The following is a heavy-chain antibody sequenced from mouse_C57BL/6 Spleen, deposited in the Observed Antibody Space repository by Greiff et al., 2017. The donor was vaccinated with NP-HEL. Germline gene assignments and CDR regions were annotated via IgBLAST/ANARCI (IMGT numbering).Heavy chain of an antibody. CDR3: ATLGGGYAMDY. Sequence: VQLQQSGAELVKPGASVKLSCTASGFNIKDYYMHWVKQRTEQGLEWIGRIDPEDGETKYAPKFPGKATITADTSSNTAYLQLSSLTSEDTAVYYCATLGGGYAMDYWGQGTSVTVSS. CDR1: GFNIKDYY. V-gene: IGHV14-2*01. CDR2: IDPEDGET. D-gene: IGHD3-1*01. J-gene: IGHJ4*01.